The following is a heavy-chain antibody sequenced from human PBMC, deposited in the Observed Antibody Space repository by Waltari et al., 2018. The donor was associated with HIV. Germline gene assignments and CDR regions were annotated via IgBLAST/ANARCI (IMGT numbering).Heavy chain of an antibody. CDR1: GFPFSSYG. Sequence: QVQLVESGGGVVQPGRSLRLSCAASGFPFSSYGMRWVRQAPGKGLVWVAVISYDGSNKYFSDSVKGRFTISRDQSKNTLYLQMNSLRAEDTAMYYCARNERKGDAFDIWGQGTKVIVSS. CDR3: ARNERKGDAFDI. CDR2: ISYDGSNK. J-gene: IGHJ3*02. V-gene: IGHV3-30*03.